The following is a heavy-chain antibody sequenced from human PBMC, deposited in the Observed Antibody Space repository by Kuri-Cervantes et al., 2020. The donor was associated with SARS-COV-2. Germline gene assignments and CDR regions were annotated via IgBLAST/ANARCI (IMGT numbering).Heavy chain of an antibody. V-gene: IGHV1-69*06. D-gene: IGHD2-2*01. J-gene: IGHJ6*02. Sequence: SVKVSCKASGYTFTGYGISWARQAPGQGLEWMGGIIPIFGTANYAQKFQGRVTITADKSTSTAYMELSSLRSEDTAVYYCARKYQLLGSKNYHYYGMDVWGQGTTVTVSS. CDR1: GYTFTGYG. CDR3: ARKYQLLGSKNYHYYGMDV. CDR2: IIPIFGTA.